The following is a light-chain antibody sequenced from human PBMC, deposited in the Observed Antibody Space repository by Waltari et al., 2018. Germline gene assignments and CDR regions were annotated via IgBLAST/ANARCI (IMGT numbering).Light chain of an antibody. CDR3: MIWHSSASV. CDR2: YKSDSDK. Sequence: QAVLPQPSSLSASPGASASLTCTLRRGINVGTHRIYWYQQKPGSPPQYLLRYKSDSDKQQGSGVPSRFSGSKDASANAGILLISGLQSEDEADYYCMIWHSSASVFGGGTKLTVL. CDR1: RGINVGTHR. J-gene: IGLJ2*01. V-gene: IGLV5-45*03.